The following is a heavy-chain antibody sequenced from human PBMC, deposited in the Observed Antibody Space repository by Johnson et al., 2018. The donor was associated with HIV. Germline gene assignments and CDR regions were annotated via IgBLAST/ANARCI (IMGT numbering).Heavy chain of an antibody. CDR3: ARARYADDYGDYLFLATRLDAFDI. V-gene: IGHV3-30-3*01. Sequence: QVQLLESGGGVVQPGRSLRLSCAASGFTFRSYAMHWVRQAPGKGLEWVAVISYDGNIKFYADYVKGRFSISRDNSKNTLFLDMNSLRAEDTAVYYCARARYADDYGDYLFLATRLDAFDIWGPGTIVTVSS. CDR1: GFTFRSYA. J-gene: IGHJ3*02. D-gene: IGHD4-17*01. CDR2: ISYDGNIK.